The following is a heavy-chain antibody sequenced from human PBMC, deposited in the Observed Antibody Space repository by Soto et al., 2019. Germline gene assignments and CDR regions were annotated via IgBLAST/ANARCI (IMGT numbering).Heavy chain of an antibody. J-gene: IGHJ4*02. Sequence: PGGSLRLSCAAAGFPFSNYWMHWVRHVPGKGLVWVSHIDSDGNHTTYADSVKGRFTMSVDTSKRQFSLNLSSLTAADTAVYYCARVYSVNYLGYFDYWGQGALVTVSS. CDR1: GFPFSNYW. V-gene: IGHV3-74*01. D-gene: IGHD6-13*01. CDR2: IDSDGNHT. CDR3: ARVYSVNYLGYFDY.